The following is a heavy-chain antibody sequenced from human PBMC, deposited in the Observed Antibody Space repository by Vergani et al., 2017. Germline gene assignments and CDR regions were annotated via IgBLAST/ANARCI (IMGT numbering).Heavy chain of an antibody. CDR2: IIPIFGTA. Sequence: QVQLVQSGAEVKKPGSSVKVSCKASGGTFSSYAISWVRQAPGEGVEWMGGIIPIFGTANYAQKFQGRVTITADESTSTAYMELSSLRSEDTAEYYCAGDAPGPQSYYYMDVWGKGTTVTVSS. V-gene: IGHV1-69*01. CDR1: GGTFSSYA. J-gene: IGHJ6*03. CDR3: AGDAPGPQSYYYMDV.